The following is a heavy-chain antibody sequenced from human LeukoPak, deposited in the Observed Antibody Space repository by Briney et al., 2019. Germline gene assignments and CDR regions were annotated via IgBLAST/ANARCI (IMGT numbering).Heavy chain of an antibody. J-gene: IGHJ5*02. CDR3: ARGARYCSSTSCYPFDP. CDR2: IYHSGST. CDR1: GGSISSGGYS. D-gene: IGHD2-2*01. V-gene: IGHV4-30-2*01. Sequence: PSQTLSLTCAVSGGSISSGGYSWSWIRQPPGKGLEWIGYIYHSGSTYYNPSLKSRVTISVDRSKNQLSLKLSSVTAADTAVYYCARGARYCSSTSCYPFDPWGQGTLVTVSS.